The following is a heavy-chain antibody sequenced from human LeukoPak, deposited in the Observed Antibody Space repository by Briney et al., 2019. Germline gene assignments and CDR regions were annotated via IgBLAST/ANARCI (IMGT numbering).Heavy chain of an antibody. V-gene: IGHV4-4*07. CDR2: ISTSGST. Sequence: SETLSLTCTVSGDSISSYYWSWIRQPAGKGLEWIGRISTSGSTNYNPSLKSRVTMSVDTSKNQFSLKLSFVTAADTAVYYCARAWRWLPLDYWGQGTLVTVSS. CDR1: GDSISSYY. D-gene: IGHD2-15*01. CDR3: ARAWRWLPLDY. J-gene: IGHJ4*02.